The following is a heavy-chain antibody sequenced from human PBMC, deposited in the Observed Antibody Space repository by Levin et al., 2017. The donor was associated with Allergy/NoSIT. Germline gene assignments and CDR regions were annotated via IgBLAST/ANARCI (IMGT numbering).Heavy chain of an antibody. V-gene: IGHV3-23*01. CDR3: SKAITNAWYKIES. D-gene: IGHD2-8*01. CDR1: GFSLSTYA. Sequence: GESLKISCAASGFSLSTYAMIWVRQAPGKGLEWVSALSGRGDSTKVGHSVKGRFIISRDTFRNTLYLQMGSLTIEATAIDYCSKAITNAWYKIESWGQGTPVTVSS. CDR2: LSGRGDST. J-gene: IGHJ4*02.